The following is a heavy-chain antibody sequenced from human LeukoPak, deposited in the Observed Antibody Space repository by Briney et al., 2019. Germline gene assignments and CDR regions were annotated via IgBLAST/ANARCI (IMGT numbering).Heavy chain of an antibody. J-gene: IGHJ4*02. V-gene: IGHV3-23*01. D-gene: IGHD3-22*01. CDR2: ISGSGGST. Sequence: GGSLRLSCAASGFTFSTYAMSWVRQAPGKGLEWVSRISGSGGSTYYADSVKGRFTISRDNSKNTLYLQMNSLRAEDTAAYYCAKEIEGSSSGYSHFDYWGQGTPVTVSS. CDR3: AKEIEGSSSGYSHFDY. CDR1: GFTFSTYA.